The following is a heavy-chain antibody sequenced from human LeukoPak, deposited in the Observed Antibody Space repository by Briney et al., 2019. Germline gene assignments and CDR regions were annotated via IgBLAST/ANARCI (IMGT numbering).Heavy chain of an antibody. CDR2: IGTAGDT. CDR3: ARDLISMAGYRKYAYFDY. J-gene: IGHJ4*02. D-gene: IGHD4-11*01. V-gene: IGHV3-13*03. CDR1: GFTFSSYD. Sequence: GGSLRLSCAACGFTFSSYDMHWVRQATGKGLEWVSAIGTAGDTYYPGSVKGQFTISRENAKNSLYLQMNSLRAGDTAVYYCARDLISMAGYRKYAYFDYWGQGTLVTVSS.